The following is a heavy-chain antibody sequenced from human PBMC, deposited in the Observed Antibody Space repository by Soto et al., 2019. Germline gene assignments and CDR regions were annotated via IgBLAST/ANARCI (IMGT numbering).Heavy chain of an antibody. D-gene: IGHD5-12*01. CDR3: ARYMTSGRATIYDYFDGVDV. V-gene: IGHV4-4*07. CDR2: IYTSGST. J-gene: IGHJ6*04. CDR1: GGTLSRFC. Sequence: PGGSLRLTCSVSGGTLSRFCKRWFRQSPGKGLEWIGRIYTSGSTNYNPSLKSRVTMSVDTSKNQFSLKLSSVTAADTAVYYCARYMTSGRATIYDYFDGVDVCGKAT.